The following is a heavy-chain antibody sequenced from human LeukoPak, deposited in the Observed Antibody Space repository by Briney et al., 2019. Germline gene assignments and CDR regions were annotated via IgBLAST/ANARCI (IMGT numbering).Heavy chain of an antibody. J-gene: IGHJ3*02. CDR3: ARGSDTAMASDAFDI. Sequence: SETLSLTCAVYGGSFSGYYWSWIRQPPGKGLEWIGEINHSGSTNYNPSLKSRVTISVDTSKNQFSLKLSSVTAADTAVYYCARGSDTAMASDAFDIWGQGTMVTVSS. V-gene: IGHV4-34*01. CDR1: GGSFSGYY. CDR2: INHSGST. D-gene: IGHD5-18*01.